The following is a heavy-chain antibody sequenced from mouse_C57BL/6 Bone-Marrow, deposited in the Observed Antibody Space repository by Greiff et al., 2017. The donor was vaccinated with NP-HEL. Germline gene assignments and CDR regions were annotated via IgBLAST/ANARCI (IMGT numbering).Heavy chain of an antibody. CDR1: GYTFTDYY. J-gene: IGHJ3*01. D-gene: IGHD2-12*01. V-gene: IGHV1-19*01. CDR3: ARADRFTTEAWFAY. CDR2: INPYNGGT. Sequence: EVQLQQSGPVLVKPGASVKMSCKASGYTFTDYYMNWVKQSHGKSLEWIGVINPYNGGTSYNQKFKGKATLTVDKSSSTAYMELNSLTSEDSAVYYCARADRFTTEAWFAYWGQGTLVTVSA.